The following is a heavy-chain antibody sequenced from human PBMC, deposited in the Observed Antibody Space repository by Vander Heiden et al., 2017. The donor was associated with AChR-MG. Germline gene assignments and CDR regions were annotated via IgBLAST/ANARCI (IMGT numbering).Heavy chain of an antibody. CDR2: IIPIFGTA. CDR1: GGNFSSYA. CDR3: ARGREQLLFDY. V-gene: IGHV1-69*06. D-gene: IGHD6-6*01. Sequence: QVQLVQSGAEVKKPGPPVNVSCTASGGNFSSYAISGVRQAPGQGLEWMGGIIPIFGTANYAQKFQGRVTITADKSTSTAYMELSSLRSEDTAVYYCARGREQLLFDYWGQGTLVTVSS. J-gene: IGHJ4*02.